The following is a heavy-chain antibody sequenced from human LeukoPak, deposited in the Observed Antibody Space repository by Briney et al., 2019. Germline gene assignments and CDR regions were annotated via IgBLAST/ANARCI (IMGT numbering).Heavy chain of an antibody. J-gene: IGHJ4*02. V-gene: IGHV1-8*01. Sequence: GASVKVSCKASGYTFTSYDINWVRQATGQGLEWMGWMNPNNGNTGYAQKFQGRVTMTRNTSISTAYMELSSLRSEDTAVYYCARRLEPLDYGGDYWGQGTLVTVSS. D-gene: IGHD4/OR15-4a*01. CDR1: GYTFTSYD. CDR3: ARRLEPLDYGGDY. CDR2: MNPNNGNT.